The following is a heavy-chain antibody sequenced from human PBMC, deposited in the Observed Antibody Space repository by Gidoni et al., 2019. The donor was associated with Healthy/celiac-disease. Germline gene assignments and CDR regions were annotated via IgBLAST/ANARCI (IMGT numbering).Heavy chain of an antibody. CDR2: IYYSGST. CDR1: GGSISSGDSY. J-gene: IGHJ5*02. Sequence: QVQLQESGPGLVKPSQTLSLTCTVSGGSISSGDSYWSWIRQPPGKGLEWIGYIYYSGSTYYNPSLKSRVTISVDTSKNQFSLKLSSVTAADTAVYYCATESGSALGWFDPWGQGTLVTVSS. D-gene: IGHD3-10*01. CDR3: ATESGSALGWFDP. V-gene: IGHV4-30-4*01.